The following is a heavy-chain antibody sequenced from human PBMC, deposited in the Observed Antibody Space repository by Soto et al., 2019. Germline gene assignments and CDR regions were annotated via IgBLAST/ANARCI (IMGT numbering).Heavy chain of an antibody. Sequence: QVQLVQSGAEVKKPGSSVKVSCEASGGTLSRFISYPINWVRQAPGQGLEWMGGIVPNIGTVNYAQKFQGRLTITADKSTGTAYMELSNLRSEDTAPYYCARRDTSGFLRYFDNWGQGTLVTVSS. J-gene: IGHJ4*02. V-gene: IGHV1-69*06. D-gene: IGHD3-3*01. CDR2: IVPNIGTV. CDR1: GGTLSRFISYP. CDR3: ARRDTSGFLRYFDN.